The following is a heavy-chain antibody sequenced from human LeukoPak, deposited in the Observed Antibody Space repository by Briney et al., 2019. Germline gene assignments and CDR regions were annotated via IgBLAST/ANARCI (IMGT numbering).Heavy chain of an antibody. CDR3: ARVYGSGSYLYYFDY. J-gene: IGHJ4*02. Sequence: ASVKVSCKASGYTFTSYGISWVRQAPGQGLEWMGWISAYNGNTNYAQKLQGRVTMTTDTYTSTAYMELRSLRSDDTAVYYCARVYGSGSYLYYFDYWGQGTLVTVSS. D-gene: IGHD3-10*01. CDR2: ISAYNGNT. CDR1: GYTFTSYG. V-gene: IGHV1-18*01.